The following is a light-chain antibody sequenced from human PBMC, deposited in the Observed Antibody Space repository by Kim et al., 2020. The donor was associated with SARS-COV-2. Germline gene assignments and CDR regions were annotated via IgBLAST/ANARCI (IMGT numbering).Light chain of an antibody. CDR3: CSYAGSSTFSV. V-gene: IGLV2-23*02. CDR2: EVS. CDR1: SSGVGSYNL. J-gene: IGLJ1*01. Sequence: SITSSCTGTSSGVGSYNLVAWYQQHPGKAPKLTIYEVSKRPSGVSNRFSGSKSGNTASLTISGLQAEDEADYYCCSYAGSSTFSVFGTGTKVTVL.